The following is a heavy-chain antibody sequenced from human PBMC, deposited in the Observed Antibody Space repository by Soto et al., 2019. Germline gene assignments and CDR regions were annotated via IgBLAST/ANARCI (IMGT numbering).Heavy chain of an antibody. CDR2: IQYRGST. J-gene: IGHJ4*02. V-gene: IGHV4-39*01. D-gene: IGHD3-10*01. CDR3: AGMFWFGYLLFDY. Sequence: HLQLQESGPGLVKTSETLSLTCTVSDDSITIGAYYWGLLRQPPGKGLQWIGSIQYRGSTYSNPSSKSRVPMSLDTYKNQFSPRLTSVTAADTAVYFWAGMFWFGYLLFDYWGQGTRVTCSS. CDR1: DDSITIGAYY.